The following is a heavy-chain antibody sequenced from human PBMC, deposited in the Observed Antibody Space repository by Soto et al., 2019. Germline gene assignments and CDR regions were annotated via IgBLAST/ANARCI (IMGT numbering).Heavy chain of an antibody. D-gene: IGHD3-22*01. J-gene: IGHJ6*02. Sequence: QVQLVQSGAEVKKPGSSVKVSCKASGGTFSSYAISWVRQAPGQGLEWMGGIIPIFGTANYAQKFQGRVTITADESTSTADMELSSLRSEDTAVYYCARRNYYDSSGYSASYYYYGMDVWGQGTTVTVSS. V-gene: IGHV1-69*01. CDR3: ARRNYYDSSGYSASYYYYGMDV. CDR2: IIPIFGTA. CDR1: GGTFSSYA.